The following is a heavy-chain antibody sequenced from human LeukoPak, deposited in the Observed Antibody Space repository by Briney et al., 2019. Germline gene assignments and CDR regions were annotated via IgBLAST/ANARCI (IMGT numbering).Heavy chain of an antibody. CDR3: ARQSGYAMDV. Sequence: PETLSLTCTVSGGSNSTYYSSWLRQPPGKGLDWIGYIYYSGSTNYNPSLKSRVTMSVDTSKNQFSLRLNSVTAADTAVYYCARQSGYAMDVWRQGTTVTVSS. J-gene: IGHJ6*02. V-gene: IGHV4-59*01. CDR2: IYYSGST. CDR1: GGSNSTYY. D-gene: IGHD1-26*01.